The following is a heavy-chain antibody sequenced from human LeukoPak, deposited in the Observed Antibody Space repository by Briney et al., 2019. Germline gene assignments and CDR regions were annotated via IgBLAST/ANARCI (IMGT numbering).Heavy chain of an antibody. CDR2: IKTDGGSI. J-gene: IGHJ3*02. CDR1: GFSFSSYW. Sequence: GGSLRLSCAASGFSFSSYWMHWVRQAPGKGLVWVSRIKTDGGSISYADSVEGRFTISRDNAKNTLYLQMNSLRAEDTAVYYCARVGLGITIFGVVKNAFDIWGQGTMVTVSS. CDR3: ARVGLGITIFGVVKNAFDI. V-gene: IGHV3-74*01. D-gene: IGHD3-3*01.